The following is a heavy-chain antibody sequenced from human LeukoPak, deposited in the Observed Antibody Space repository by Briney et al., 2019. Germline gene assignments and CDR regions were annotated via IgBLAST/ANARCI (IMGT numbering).Heavy chain of an antibody. Sequence: ASVKVSCKASGYTFTGYYIHWVRQAPRQGLEWMGCIKTNSGDTNYAQKFQGRLTMTRDTSINTAYMELSSLRSDDTAVYYCGRGDKTFDPWGQGTLVTVSS. CDR3: GRGDKTFDP. J-gene: IGHJ5*02. CDR1: GYTFTGYY. V-gene: IGHV1-2*02. CDR2: IKTNSGDT.